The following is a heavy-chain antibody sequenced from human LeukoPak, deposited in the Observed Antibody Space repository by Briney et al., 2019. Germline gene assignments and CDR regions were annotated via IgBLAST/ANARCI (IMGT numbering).Heavy chain of an antibody. J-gene: IGHJ4*02. CDR3: AREWAGGTAPGIAAAGTGRGFDY. Sequence: SETLSLTCTVSGGSISSYYWSWIRQPPGKGLEWIGYIYYSGSTNYNPSLKSRVTISVDTSKNQFSLKLSSVTAADTAVYYCAREWAGGTAPGIAAAGTGRGFDYWGQGTLVTVSS. CDR1: GGSISSYY. D-gene: IGHD6-13*01. CDR2: IYYSGST. V-gene: IGHV4-59*01.